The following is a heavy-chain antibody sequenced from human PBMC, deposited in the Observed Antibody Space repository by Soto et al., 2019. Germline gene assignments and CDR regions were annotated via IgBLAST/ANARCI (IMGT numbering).Heavy chain of an antibody. Sequence: EVKLLESGGDLVQPGGSLRLSCAASGFTFNDYALTWVRQVPGKGLEWVSSLSSRGFSTHYAESVKGRFTISRDNIKNTVYLQMNSLRAEDTAVYYCARDRADYCSNGICLDAFDIWGQGTLVTVSS. CDR1: GFTFNDYA. CDR2: LSSRGFST. V-gene: IGHV3-23*01. D-gene: IGHD2-8*01. J-gene: IGHJ3*02. CDR3: ARDRADYCSNGICLDAFDI.